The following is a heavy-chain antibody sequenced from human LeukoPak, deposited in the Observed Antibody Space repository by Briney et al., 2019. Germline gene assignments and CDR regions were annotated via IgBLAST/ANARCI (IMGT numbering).Heavy chain of an antibody. J-gene: IGHJ4*02. CDR1: GYTFTSYG. CDR2: ISADNGNT. V-gene: IGHV1-18*01. CDR3: ARLPGKTSGWYLLPTDC. Sequence: ASVKVSCKASGYTFTSYGINWVRQAPGEGLEWMGWISADNGNTNYAQKFQGRVTMTTDTSTSTAYMELRSLRSDDTAVYYCARLPGKTSGWYLLPTDCGGQGTLVTVSS. D-gene: IGHD6-13*01.